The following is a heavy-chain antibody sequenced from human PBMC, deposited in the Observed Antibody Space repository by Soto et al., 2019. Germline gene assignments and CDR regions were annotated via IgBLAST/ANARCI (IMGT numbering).Heavy chain of an antibody. V-gene: IGHV4-38-2*02. CDR3: ARENYSNYVYYYYYYGMDV. J-gene: IGHJ6*02. D-gene: IGHD4-4*01. CDR1: GYSISSGYY. CDR2: IYHSGST. Sequence: PSETLSLTCAVSGYSISSGYYWGWIRQPPGKGLEWIGSIYHSGSTYYNPSLKSRVTISVDTSKNQFSLKLSSVTAADTAVYYCARENYSNYVYYYYYYGMDVWRQGTTVTVSS.